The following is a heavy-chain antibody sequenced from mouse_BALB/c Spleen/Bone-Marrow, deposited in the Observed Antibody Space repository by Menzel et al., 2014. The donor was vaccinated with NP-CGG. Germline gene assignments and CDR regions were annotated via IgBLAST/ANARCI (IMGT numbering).Heavy chain of an antibody. CDR2: IWGDGSI. V-gene: IGHV2-6-7*01. Sequence: QVQLQQSGPGLVSPSQSLSIPCTVSGFSLTGYGVNWVRQPPGKGLEWLGMIWGDGSIDYNSALKSRLSISKDNSKSQVFLKMNSLQTDDTARYYCARDHYYGYLDYWGQGTTLTVSS. CDR1: GFSLTGYG. J-gene: IGHJ2*01. CDR3: ARDHYYGYLDY. D-gene: IGHD1-2*01.